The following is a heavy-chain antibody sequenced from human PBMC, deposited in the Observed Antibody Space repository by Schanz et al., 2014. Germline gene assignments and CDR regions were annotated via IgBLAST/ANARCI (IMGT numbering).Heavy chain of an antibody. V-gene: IGHV1-69*02. D-gene: IGHD2-2*01. CDR2: FIPILDVA. CDR1: VGTFSSYP. J-gene: IGHJ3*02. Sequence: QVQLLQSGAEVKKPGSSVKVSCKASVGTFSSYPISWVRQARGQGLEWVRRFIPILDVANYAQQFQGRVTFTAGKSANTAYMELSSLRSEDTALYYCARGTMPRTFDIWGQGTMVTVSS. CDR3: ARGTMPRTFDI.